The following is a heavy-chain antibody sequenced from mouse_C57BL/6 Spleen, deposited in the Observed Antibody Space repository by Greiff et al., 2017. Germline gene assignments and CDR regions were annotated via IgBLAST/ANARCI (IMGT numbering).Heavy chain of an antibody. CDR3: ARCGYGSRFDY. D-gene: IGHD1-1*01. Sequence: QVQLQQPGAELVKPGASVKLSCKASGYTFTSYWMHWVKQRPGQGLEWIGMIHPNSGSTNYNEKFKGKATLTVDKSSSTAYMQLSSLTSEDSAVYYCARCGYGSRFDYWGQGTTLTVSS. CDR2: IHPNSGST. J-gene: IGHJ2*01. CDR1: GYTFTSYW. V-gene: IGHV1-64*01.